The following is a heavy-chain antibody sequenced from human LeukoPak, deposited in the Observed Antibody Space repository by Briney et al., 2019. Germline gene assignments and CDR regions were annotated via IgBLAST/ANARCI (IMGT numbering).Heavy chain of an antibody. J-gene: IGHJ4*02. D-gene: IGHD3-22*01. V-gene: IGHV3-30-3*01. CDR1: GFTFSSYA. CDR3: ATNSAYRFDY. Sequence: PGGSLRLSCAASGFTFSSYAMHWVRQAPGKGLEWVAVISYDGSNKYYADSVKGRFTISRDNSKNTLYLQMNSLRAEDTAVYLCATNSAYRFDYWGQGTLVTVSS. CDR2: ISYDGSNK.